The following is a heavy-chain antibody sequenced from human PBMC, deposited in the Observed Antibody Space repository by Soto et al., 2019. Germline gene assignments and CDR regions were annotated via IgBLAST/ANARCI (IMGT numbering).Heavy chain of an antibody. CDR2: ISGYNGRT. J-gene: IGHJ4*02. D-gene: IGHD1-26*01. V-gene: IGHV1-18*04. Sequence: QVQLLQSGAEEKKPGDSVKVSCKASGYNLISYGVAWVRQAHGQGLEWMGWISGYNGRTDFAQKLHGRVTLTTDTSTNTAYMEMKSLRSDDTAMYFCVREDYRFWGQGSLVTVSP. CDR3: VREDYRF. CDR1: GYNLISYG.